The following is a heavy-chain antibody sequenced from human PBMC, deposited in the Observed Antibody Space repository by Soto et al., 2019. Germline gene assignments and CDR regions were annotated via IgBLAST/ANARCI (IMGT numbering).Heavy chain of an antibody. CDR3: EGAAAGIDAFDI. Sequence: GASVKVSCKASGGTFSSYAISWVRQAPGQGLEWMGGIIPIFGTANYAQKFQGRVTITADESTSTAYMELSSLRSEDTAVYYCEGAAAGIDAFDIWGQGTMVTVSS. CDR1: GGTFSSYA. J-gene: IGHJ3*02. V-gene: IGHV1-69*13. D-gene: IGHD6-13*01. CDR2: IIPIFGTA.